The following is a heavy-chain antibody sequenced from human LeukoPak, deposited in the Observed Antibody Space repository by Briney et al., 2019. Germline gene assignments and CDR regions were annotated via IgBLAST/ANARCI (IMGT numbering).Heavy chain of an antibody. J-gene: IGHJ3*02. D-gene: IGHD3-3*01. V-gene: IGHV4-61*02. CDR2: IYTSGST. Sequence: SQTLSLTCTVSGGSISSGSYYWSWIRQPAGKGLEWIGRIYTSGSTNYNPSLKSRVTISVDTSKNQFSLKLSSVTAADTALYYCARAFLEWLPRDAFDIWGQGTMVTVSS. CDR1: GGSISSGSYY. CDR3: ARAFLEWLPRDAFDI.